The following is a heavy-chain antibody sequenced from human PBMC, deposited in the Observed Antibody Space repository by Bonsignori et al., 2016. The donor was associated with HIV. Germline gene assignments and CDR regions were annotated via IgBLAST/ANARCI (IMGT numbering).Heavy chain of an antibody. Sequence: LPGKGLEWIGSIYHSGNTYYNPSLKSRVTISVDTSKNQFSLKLSSVTAADTAVYYCAREDGYNWEKAFDIWGQGTMVTVSS. V-gene: IGHV4-38-2*02. CDR3: AREDGYNWEKAFDI. J-gene: IGHJ3*02. CDR2: IYHSGNT. D-gene: IGHD5-24*01.